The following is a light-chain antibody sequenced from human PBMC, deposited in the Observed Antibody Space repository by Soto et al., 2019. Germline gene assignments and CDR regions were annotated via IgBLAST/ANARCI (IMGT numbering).Light chain of an antibody. CDR2: EGS. CDR3: CSYAGSNTWV. Sequence: QSVLTQPASVSGSPGQSITISCSGTSSDVGSYMLVSWYQQHPGKAPKLKIYEGSKRPSGVSNRFSGSKSGNTASLTISGLQAEDEADYYCCSYAGSNTWVFGGGTQLTVL. J-gene: IGLJ7*01. CDR1: SSDVGSYML. V-gene: IGLV2-23*01.